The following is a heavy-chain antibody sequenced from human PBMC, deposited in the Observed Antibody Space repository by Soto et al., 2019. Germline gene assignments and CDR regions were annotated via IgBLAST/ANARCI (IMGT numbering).Heavy chain of an antibody. D-gene: IGHD3-10*01. J-gene: IGHJ1*01. V-gene: IGHV1-69*01. CDR2: IIHIFGTP. Sequence: QVQLVQSGAEVKKPGSSVTVSCKTSGGALNMYAISWVRQAPGQGLEWMGGIIHIFGTPTYAQSSQGRVTITADESTNPDYLELTSLGSGVTAVFYGAVGDYAVRGTIIKVLNWGQGTLVTVSS. CDR3: AVGDYAVRGTIIKVLN. CDR1: GGALNMYA.